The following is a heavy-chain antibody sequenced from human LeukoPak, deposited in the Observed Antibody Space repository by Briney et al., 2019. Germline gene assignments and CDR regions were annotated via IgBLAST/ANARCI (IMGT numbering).Heavy chain of an antibody. D-gene: IGHD3-10*01. J-gene: IGHJ6*04. Sequence: GGSLRLSCAASGFTLGSYWMHWVRQAPGKGLVWVSRIKSDGDGSGTTYADSVKGRFTISRDNAKNTLDLQMNSLRAEDTAVYYCARDRIGRYYQMDVWGKGITVTVSS. CDR2: IKSDGDGSGT. CDR1: GFTLGSYW. CDR3: ARDRIGRYYQMDV. V-gene: IGHV3-74*01.